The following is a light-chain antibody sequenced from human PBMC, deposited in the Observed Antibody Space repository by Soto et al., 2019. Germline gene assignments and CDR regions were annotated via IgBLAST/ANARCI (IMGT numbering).Light chain of an antibody. V-gene: IGKV2-28*01. J-gene: IGKJ2*03. CDR1: QSLLHSNGYSY. CDR2: LGS. Sequence: EIVMTQSPLSLSVTPGEPASISCRSSQSLLHSNGYSYLDWYLQKPGQSPQLLIYLGSNRASGVPDRFSGSGSGTDCTLSISRVEAEDVGVYYCMQVLQSLYSFGQGTKLEIK. CDR3: MQVLQSLYS.